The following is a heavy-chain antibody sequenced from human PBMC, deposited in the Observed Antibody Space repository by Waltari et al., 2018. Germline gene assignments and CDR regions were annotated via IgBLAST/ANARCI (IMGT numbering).Heavy chain of an antibody. J-gene: IGHJ3*01. Sequence: EVQLLESGGGLVQPGGSLRLSWAASGLPFRSYAMRWVRQAPGKGLEWVSAISGSGGSTYYADSVKGRFTISRDNSKNTLYLQMNSLRAEDTAVYYCAKDGITIFGAEFWGQGTMVTVSS. CDR3: AKDGITIFGAEF. CDR2: ISGSGGST. CDR1: GLPFRSYA. D-gene: IGHD3-3*01. V-gene: IGHV3-23*01.